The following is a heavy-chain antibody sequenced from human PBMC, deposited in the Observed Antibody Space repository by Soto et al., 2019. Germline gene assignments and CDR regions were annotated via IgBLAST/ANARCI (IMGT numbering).Heavy chain of an antibody. CDR2: ISWNSGSI. D-gene: IGHD2-15*01. V-gene: IGHV3-9*01. J-gene: IGHJ5*02. Sequence: GGSLILSCAVSGFTVSNVWMNWVRQAPGKGLEWVSGISWNSGSIGYADSVKGRFTISRDNAKNSLYLQMNSLRAEDTTLYYCAKDIPLAAWGQGTLVTVSS. CDR1: GFTVSNVW. CDR3: AKDIPLAA.